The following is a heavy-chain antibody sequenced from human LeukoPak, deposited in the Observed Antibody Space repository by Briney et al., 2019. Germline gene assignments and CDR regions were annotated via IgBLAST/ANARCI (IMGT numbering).Heavy chain of an antibody. Sequence: SETLSLTCTVSGGSISSYYWSWIRQPPGKGLEWIGYIYGNGNSNYNPSLKSRVTISVDTSKNQFSLKLSSVTAADTAVYYCARHKVVAAIRVVYYYYGMDVWGQGTTVTVSS. J-gene: IGHJ6*02. CDR2: IYGNGNS. D-gene: IGHD2-15*01. CDR3: ARHKVVAAIRVVYYYYGMDV. V-gene: IGHV4-59*08. CDR1: GGSISSYY.